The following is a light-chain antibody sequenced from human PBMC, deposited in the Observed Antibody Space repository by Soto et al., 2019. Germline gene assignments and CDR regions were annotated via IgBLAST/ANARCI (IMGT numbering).Light chain of an antibody. V-gene: IGLV1-40*01. Sequence: QSVLTQPPSVSGAPGQRITISCTGSSSNIGAGHDVHWYQQRPGTAPKLLIYGTTHRPSGVPDRFAASKSGTSASLAITGLQAEDEADYYWQSYDTSLSGWVFGGGTKLT. J-gene: IGLJ3*02. CDR2: GTT. CDR3: QSYDTSLSGWV. CDR1: SSNIGAGHD.